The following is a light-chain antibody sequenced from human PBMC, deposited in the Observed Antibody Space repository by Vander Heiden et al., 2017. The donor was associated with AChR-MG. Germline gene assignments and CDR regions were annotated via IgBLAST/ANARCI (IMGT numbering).Light chain of an antibody. CDR2: YVT. CDR3: CSYAGSYTYVV. CDR1: SSDVGGYNY. V-gene: IGLV2-11*02. J-gene: IGLJ2*01. Sequence: QSALTPPRPVSGAPGQSVHISCPGTSSDVGGYNYVSCDPQHPAQAPHFLIYYVTKRPSGVPYRFSASKSGNTASLTTSGLQAEDEADYYCCSYAGSYTYVVFGGGTKLTVL.